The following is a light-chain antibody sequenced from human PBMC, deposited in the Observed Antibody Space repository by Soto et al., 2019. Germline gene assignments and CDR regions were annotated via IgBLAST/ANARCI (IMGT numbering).Light chain of an antibody. Sequence: QSVLTQPASVSGSPGQSITISCTGTSSDVGGYNPVSWYQHSPGKAPKLILFAVSDRPSGVSHRFSGSKSGNTASLTISGLQADDEADYYCCSYTSLSTVVFGGGTKLTVL. CDR1: SSDVGGYNP. J-gene: IGLJ2*01. CDR2: AVS. V-gene: IGLV2-14*01. CDR3: CSYTSLSTVV.